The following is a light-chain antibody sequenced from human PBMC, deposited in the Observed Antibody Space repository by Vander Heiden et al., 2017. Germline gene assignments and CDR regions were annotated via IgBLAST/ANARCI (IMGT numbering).Light chain of an antibody. V-gene: IGKV3-20*01. CDR2: GAC. Sequence: ECVFTQSPGTLSLPPGESATLSCRGRQSVSSSYLAWYQQKTGQAPRLLIYGACSRATGIPDRFSGSGSGTEFTLTISRLEAEDFVVYYCQKYGRQTRWTFGQGTKVEIK. CDR1: QSVSSSY. CDR3: QKYGRQTRWT. J-gene: IGKJ1*01.